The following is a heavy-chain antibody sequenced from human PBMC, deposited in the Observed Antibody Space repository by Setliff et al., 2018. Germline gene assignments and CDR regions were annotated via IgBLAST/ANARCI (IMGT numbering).Heavy chain of an antibody. V-gene: IGHV4-39*07. CDR2: IYYSGST. CDR3: ARGPYNIYDRSGYGFTNWFDP. Sequence: SETLSLTCTVSGGSISTSSYYWGWIRQPPGKGLEWIGSIYYSGSTYYNPSLKSRVTISVDTSKKQFSLKLSSVTAADTAVYYRARGPYNIYDRSGYGFTNWFDPWGQGILVTV. D-gene: IGHD3-22*01. J-gene: IGHJ5*02. CDR1: GGSISTSSYY.